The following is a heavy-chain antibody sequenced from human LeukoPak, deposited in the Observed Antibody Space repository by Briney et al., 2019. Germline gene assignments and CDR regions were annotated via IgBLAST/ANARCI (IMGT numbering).Heavy chain of an antibody. CDR3: ARGRGTPYWYFDL. CDR1: GFTFSSYG. J-gene: IGHJ2*01. CDR2: IWYDGSNK. D-gene: IGHD1-1*01. V-gene: IGHV3-33*01. Sequence: GGSLRLSCAASGFTFSSYGMHWVRQAPGKGLEWVAVIWYDGSNKYYADSVKGRFTISRDNSKNMLYLQMNSLRAEDTAVYYCARGRGTPYWYFDLWGRGTLVTVSS.